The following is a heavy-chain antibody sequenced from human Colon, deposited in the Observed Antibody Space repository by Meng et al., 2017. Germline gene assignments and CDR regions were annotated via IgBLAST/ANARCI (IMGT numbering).Heavy chain of an antibody. CDR1: GGSISSYY. J-gene: IGHJ4*02. D-gene: IGHD3-22*01. Sequence: ESLKISCTVSGGSISSYYWSWIRQPPGKGLEWIGYIYYSGSTNYNPSLKSRVTISVDTSKNQFSLKLSSVTAADTAVYYCARDRIGLLGYWGQGTLVTVPQ. V-gene: IGHV4-59*01. CDR2: IYYSGST. CDR3: ARDRIGLLGY.